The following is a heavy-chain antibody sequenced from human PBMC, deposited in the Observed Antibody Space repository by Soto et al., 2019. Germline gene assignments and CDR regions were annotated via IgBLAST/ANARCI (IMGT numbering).Heavy chain of an antibody. CDR3: ARGAGSSSYHYDSYDF. V-gene: IGHV4-59*01. CDR2: IYYTGST. Sequence: SETLSLTCTVSGDSICDYSWSWIRQPPGKGLEWIGYIYYTGSTNYNLSLRSRVTISADTSKNQISLNLRSVTAADTAMYYFARGAGSSSYHYDSYDFWGQGTLVTVSS. D-gene: IGHD3-22*01. J-gene: IGHJ4*02. CDR1: GDSICDYS.